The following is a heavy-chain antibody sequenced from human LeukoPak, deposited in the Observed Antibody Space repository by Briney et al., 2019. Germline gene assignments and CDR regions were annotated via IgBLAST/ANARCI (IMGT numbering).Heavy chain of an antibody. D-gene: IGHD4-11*01. CDR3: ARGYTNYGYVFDI. V-gene: IGHV3-53*01. CDR1: GSTVSSNY. Sequence: GGSLRLSCAASGSTVSSNYMSWVRQAPGKGLEWVSVIYSGGSTYYADSVKGRFTISRDNARNSLYLQMNNLRVEDTAVYYCARGYTNYGYVFDIWGQGTMVTVSS. J-gene: IGHJ3*02. CDR2: IYSGGST.